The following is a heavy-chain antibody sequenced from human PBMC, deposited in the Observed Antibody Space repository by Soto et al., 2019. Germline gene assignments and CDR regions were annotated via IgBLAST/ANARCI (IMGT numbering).Heavy chain of an antibody. D-gene: IGHD2-15*01. J-gene: IGHJ4*02. CDR1: GGTFSSYA. CDR3: AREGPLYCSGGSCPLRDY. V-gene: IGHV1-69*13. Sequence: GASVKVSCKASGGTFSSYAISWVRQAPGQGLEWMGGIIPIFGTANYAQKFQGRVTITADESTSTAYMELSSLRSEDTAVYYCAREGPLYCSGGSCPLRDYWGQGTLVTVSS. CDR2: IIPIFGTA.